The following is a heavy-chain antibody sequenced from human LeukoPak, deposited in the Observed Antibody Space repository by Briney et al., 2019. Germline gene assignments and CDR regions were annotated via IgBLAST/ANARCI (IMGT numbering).Heavy chain of an antibody. CDR1: GFTFSDYY. J-gene: IGHJ3*02. V-gene: IGHV3-11*04. CDR2: ISSSGSTI. Sequence: GGSLRLSCAASGFTFSDYYMSWIRQAPGKGLEWVSYISSSGSTIYYADSVKGRFTISRDNAKNSLYLQMNSLRAEDTAVYYCARESASYYYDSSGLTTDAFDIWGQGTMVTVSS. D-gene: IGHD3-22*01. CDR3: ARESASYYYDSSGLTTDAFDI.